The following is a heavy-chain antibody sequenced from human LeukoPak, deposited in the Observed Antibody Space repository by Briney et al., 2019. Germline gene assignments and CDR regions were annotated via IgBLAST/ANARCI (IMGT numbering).Heavy chain of an antibody. V-gene: IGHV3-48*04. J-gene: IGHJ4*02. CDR3: ARFGVITMVRGGGGDHNDY. CDR1: GFTFSSYS. Sequence: PGGSLRLSCAASGFTFSSYSMNWVHQAPGKGLEWVSYISSSGSTMYYADSVKGRFTISRDNAKNSLYLQMNNLRTEDTAVYYCARFGVITMVRGGGGDHNDYWGQGTLVTVSS. D-gene: IGHD3-10*01. CDR2: ISSSGSTM.